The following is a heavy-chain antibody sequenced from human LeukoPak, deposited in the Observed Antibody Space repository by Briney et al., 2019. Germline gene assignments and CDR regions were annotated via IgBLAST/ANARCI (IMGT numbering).Heavy chain of an antibody. CDR3: ARVLSFDWLSPYYYGMDV. CDR1: GGSISSYY. V-gene: IGHV4-59*01. CDR2: IYYSGST. D-gene: IGHD3-9*01. Sequence: PSETLSLTCTVSGGSISSYYWSWIRQPPGKGLEWIGYIYYSGSTNYNPSLKSRVTISVDTSKNQFSLKLSSVTAADTAVYYCARVLSFDWLSPYYYGMDVWGQGTTVTVSS. J-gene: IGHJ6*02.